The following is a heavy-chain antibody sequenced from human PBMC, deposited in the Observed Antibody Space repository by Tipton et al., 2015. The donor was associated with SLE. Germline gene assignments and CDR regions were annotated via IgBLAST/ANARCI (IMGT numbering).Heavy chain of an antibody. V-gene: IGHV4-38-2*02. D-gene: IGHD3-16*01. CDR2: VSPSGDT. Sequence: TLSLTCTVSGYSISTGFYWGWIRQPPGKGLDWIGHVSPSGDTNYNPSLEGRVTISRDTPNNQFSLKLNSVTAADTAIYYCATRYYDYIWGGSRKYFFDYWGQGALVTVSS. CDR1: GYSISTGFY. J-gene: IGHJ4*02. CDR3: ATRYYDYIWGGSRKYFFDY.